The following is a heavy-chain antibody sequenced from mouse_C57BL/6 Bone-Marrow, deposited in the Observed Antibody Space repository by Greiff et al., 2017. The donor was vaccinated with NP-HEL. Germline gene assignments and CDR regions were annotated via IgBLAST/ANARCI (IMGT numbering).Heavy chain of an antibody. D-gene: IGHD2-4*01. CDR3: ARARDYDGDY. CDR1: CSTFTSYL. Sequence: VQLQQPGAELVRPLLVGKLSGKVSCSTFTSYLMHCLKQSPGQGLEWIGVIDPSDSDTNYNQKFKGKATLTVDTSSSTAYMQLSSLTSEDSAVYYCARARDYDGDYWGQGTTLTVSS. CDR2: IDPSDSDT. V-gene: IGHV1-59*01. J-gene: IGHJ2*01.